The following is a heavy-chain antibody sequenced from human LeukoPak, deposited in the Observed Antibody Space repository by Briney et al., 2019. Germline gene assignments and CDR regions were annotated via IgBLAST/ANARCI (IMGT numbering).Heavy chain of an antibody. CDR3: TTDPSNSYYYGSGSLYY. CDR2: IKSKTDGGTT. J-gene: IGHJ4*02. D-gene: IGHD3-10*01. Sequence: PSETLSLTCAVYGGSFSGYYWSWIRQPPGKGLEWVGRIKSKTDGGTTDYAAPVKGRFTISRDDSKNTLYLQMNSLKTEDTAVYYCTTDPSNSYYYGSGSLYYWGQGTLVTVSS. V-gene: IGHV3-15*07. CDR1: GGSFSGYY.